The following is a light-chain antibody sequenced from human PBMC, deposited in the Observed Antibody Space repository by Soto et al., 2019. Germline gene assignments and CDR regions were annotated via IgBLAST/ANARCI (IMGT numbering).Light chain of an antibody. CDR2: GAS. CDR3: QQYGSSPRT. J-gene: IGKJ1*01. V-gene: IGKV3-20*01. Sequence: EIVLTQSPGTLSLSPGERATLSCRASQSVSSSYLAWYQQKAGQAPRLLTEGASSRATGIPDRFSGSGSGTDFTLTISRLEPEDFAVYYCQQYGSSPRTFDQGTKVEIK. CDR1: QSVSSSY.